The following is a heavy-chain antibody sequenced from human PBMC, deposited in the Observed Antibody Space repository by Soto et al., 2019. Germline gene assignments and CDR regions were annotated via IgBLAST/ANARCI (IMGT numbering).Heavy chain of an antibody. CDR2: INHSGST. CDR1: GGSFSGYY. CDR3: ASHYPDSPAYYYYGMDV. Sequence: PSETLSLTCTVSGGSFSGYYWSWIRQPPGKGLEWIGEINHSGSTNYNPSLKSRVTISVDTSKNQFSLKLSSVTAADTAVYYCASHYPDSPAYYYYGMDVWGQGTTVTVSS. D-gene: IGHD1-26*01. J-gene: IGHJ6*02. V-gene: IGHV4-34*01.